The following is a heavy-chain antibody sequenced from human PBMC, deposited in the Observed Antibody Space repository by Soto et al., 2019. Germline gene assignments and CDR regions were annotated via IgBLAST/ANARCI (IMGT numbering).Heavy chain of an antibody. CDR1: GFTFSSYG. CDR3: ARDTFSREDFWSGLREYFQH. V-gene: IGHV3-33*01. D-gene: IGHD3-3*01. Sequence: QVQLVESGGGVVQPGRSLRLSCAASGFTFSSYGMHWVRQAPGKGLEWVAVIWYDGSNKYYADSVKGRFTISRDNSKNTLYLQMNSLRAEDTAVYYCARDTFSREDFWSGLREYFQHWGQGTLVTVSS. CDR2: IWYDGSNK. J-gene: IGHJ1*01.